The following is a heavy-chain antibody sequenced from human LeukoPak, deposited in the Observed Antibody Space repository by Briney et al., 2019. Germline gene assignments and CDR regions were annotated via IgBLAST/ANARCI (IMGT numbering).Heavy chain of an antibody. D-gene: IGHD3-9*01. CDR3: AREPYDILTGYYRHYFDY. J-gene: IGHJ4*02. Sequence: SETLSLTCTVSGGSISSYYWSWIRQPPGKGLKWIGYIYYSGSTNYTPSLKSRVTISVDTSKNQFSLKLSSVTAADTAVYYCAREPYDILTGYYRHYFDYWGQGTLVTVSS. CDR1: GGSISSYY. CDR2: IYYSGST. V-gene: IGHV4-59*01.